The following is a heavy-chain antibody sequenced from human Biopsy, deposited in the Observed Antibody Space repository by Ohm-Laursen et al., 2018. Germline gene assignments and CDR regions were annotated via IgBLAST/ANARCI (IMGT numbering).Heavy chain of an antibody. J-gene: IGHJ4*02. D-gene: IGHD1-1*01. V-gene: IGHV1-24*01. CDR1: GYSLTELT. CDR3: AADINVWNVNY. CDR2: FAPENGRI. Sequence: ASVKVSCKVSGYSLTELTMHWVRQAPGQGLEWMGGFAPENGRIVYSQKFQGRVTMTEDTSTSTAYMEVWRLRSDDTAVYYCAADINVWNVNYWGQGTQVIVSS.